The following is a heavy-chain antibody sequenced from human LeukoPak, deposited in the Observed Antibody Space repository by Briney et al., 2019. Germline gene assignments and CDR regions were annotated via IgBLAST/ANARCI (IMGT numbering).Heavy chain of an antibody. V-gene: IGHV4-34*01. CDR3: VRESPGDV. Sequence: SETLSLTCAVYGGSFSGYYWNWIRQPPGKGLEWIGEINHRGSTNYNPFLKSRVTISVDTSKNQFSLKLSSVTAADTAVCYCVRESPGDVWGKGTTVTVSS. CDR1: GGSFSGYY. CDR2: INHRGST. J-gene: IGHJ6*04.